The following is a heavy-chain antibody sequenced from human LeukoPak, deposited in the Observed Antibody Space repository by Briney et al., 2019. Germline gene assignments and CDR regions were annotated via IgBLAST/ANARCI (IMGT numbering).Heavy chain of an antibody. Sequence: PGGSLRLSCAASGFTLSNYWMTWVRQARGKGVEGGANIKQDGSGKYYVDSVKGRFIRCRDKDKNSLYLQLNSLRAEDTAVYYCARSYWATVPLDSWGQGTLVTVSS. D-gene: IGHD2-8*02. V-gene: IGHV3-7*01. J-gene: IGHJ4*02. CDR2: IKQDGSGK. CDR3: ARSYWATVPLDS. CDR1: GFTLSNYW.